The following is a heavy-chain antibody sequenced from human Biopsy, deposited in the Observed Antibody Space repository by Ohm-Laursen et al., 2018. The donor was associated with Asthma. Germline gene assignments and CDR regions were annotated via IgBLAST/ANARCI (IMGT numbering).Heavy chain of an antibody. D-gene: IGHD2-2*01. CDR3: ARTYCTLNTCYASFDH. V-gene: IGHV1-18*04. Sequence: GATVKISCKASGYSFGLNGMSWVRQRPGQGLEWMGWISDYLENPNYAQKFQGRANMTYDRSTNTAYMELKSLRTDDTAVYFCARTYCTLNTCYASFDHWGQGTLVAVSS. CDR2: ISDYLENP. CDR1: GYSFGLNG. J-gene: IGHJ4*02.